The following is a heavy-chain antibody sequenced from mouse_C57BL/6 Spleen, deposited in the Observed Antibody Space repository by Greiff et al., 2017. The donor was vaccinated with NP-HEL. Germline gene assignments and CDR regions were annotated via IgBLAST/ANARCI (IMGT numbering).Heavy chain of an antibody. J-gene: IGHJ4*01. Sequence: VQLQQSGAELAKPGASVKLSCKASGYTFTSYWMHWVKQRPGQGLEWIGYINPSSGYTKYNQKFKDKATLTADISSSTAYMQLSSLTYGESAVYYCAREEVYSNYYYAMDYWGQGTSVTVSS. CDR2: INPSSGYT. V-gene: IGHV1-7*01. D-gene: IGHD2-5*01. CDR3: AREEVYSNYYYAMDY. CDR1: GYTFTSYW.